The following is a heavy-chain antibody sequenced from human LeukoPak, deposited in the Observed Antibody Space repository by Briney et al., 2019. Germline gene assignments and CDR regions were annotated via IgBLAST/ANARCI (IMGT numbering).Heavy chain of an antibody. J-gene: IGHJ5*02. V-gene: IGHV3-53*01. CDR2: IYSGGST. Sequence: PGGSLRLSCAASGFTVSSNYMSWVRQAPGKGLEWVSVIYSGGSTYYADSVKGRFTISRDNSKNTLYLQMNSLRAEDTAVYYCAKALEQLVPNWFDPWGQGTLVTVSS. CDR3: AKALEQLVPNWFDP. D-gene: IGHD6-13*01. CDR1: GFTVSSNY.